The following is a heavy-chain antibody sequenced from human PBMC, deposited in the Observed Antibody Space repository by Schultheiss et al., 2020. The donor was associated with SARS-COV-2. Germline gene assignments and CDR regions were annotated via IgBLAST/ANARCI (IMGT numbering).Heavy chain of an antibody. CDR3: ARVGIPYSGSYWGESGLDY. D-gene: IGHD1-26*01. Sequence: GGSLRLSCAASGFTFSSYSMNWVRQAPGKGLEWVSSISSSSSYIYYADSVKGRFTISRDNAKNSLYLQMNSLRAEDTAVYYCARVGIPYSGSYWGESGLDYWGQGTLVTVSS. CDR1: GFTFSSYS. J-gene: IGHJ4*02. V-gene: IGHV3-21*01. CDR2: ISSSSSYI.